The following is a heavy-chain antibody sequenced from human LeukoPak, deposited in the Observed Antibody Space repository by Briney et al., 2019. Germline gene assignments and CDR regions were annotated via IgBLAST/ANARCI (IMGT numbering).Heavy chain of an antibody. CDR2: IYHSGST. D-gene: IGHD1-26*01. CDR1: GGSISGYY. Sequence: SETVSLTCTVSGGSISGYYWSWIRQPPGKGLEWIGYIYHSGSTYYNPSLKSRVTISVDRSKNQFSLKLSSVTAADTAVYYCARDRVYYEWGQGTLVTVSS. V-gene: IGHV4-59*12. J-gene: IGHJ4*02. CDR3: ARDRVYYE.